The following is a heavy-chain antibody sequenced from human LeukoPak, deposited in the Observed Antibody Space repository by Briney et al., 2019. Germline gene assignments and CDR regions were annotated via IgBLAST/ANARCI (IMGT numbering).Heavy chain of an antibody. CDR3: AAYRGHNYAFDY. Sequence: GGSLRLSCAASGFTFSSYEMNWVRQAPGKGLEWVSYISSSGSTIYYADSVKGRFTISRDNAKNSLYLQMHSLRAEDTAVYYCAAYRGHNYAFDYWGQGTLVTVSS. D-gene: IGHD5-18*01. CDR2: ISSSGSTI. CDR1: GFTFSSYE. V-gene: IGHV3-48*03. J-gene: IGHJ4*02.